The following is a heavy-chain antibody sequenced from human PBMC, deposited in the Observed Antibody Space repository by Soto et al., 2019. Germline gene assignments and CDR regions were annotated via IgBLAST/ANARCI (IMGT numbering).Heavy chain of an antibody. CDR2: INGAGSIT. J-gene: IGHJ4*01. V-gene: IGHV3-74*01. Sequence: EVQLVESGGGLVQPGWSLRLSCVASGFPFSFFWMHWVRQVPGKGLVWVARINGAGSITSYADSVKGRFTISRDNAKNTLYLQMNSVRDDDTSVYYCAKDKGGCSGGACQNNWGQGTLVTASS. D-gene: IGHD2-21*02. CDR3: AKDKGGCSGGACQNN. CDR1: GFPFSFFW.